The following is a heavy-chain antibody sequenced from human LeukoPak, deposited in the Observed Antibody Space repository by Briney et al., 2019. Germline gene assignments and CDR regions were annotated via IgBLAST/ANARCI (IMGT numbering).Heavy chain of an antibody. V-gene: IGHV3-23*01. CDR1: GFTFSSYA. Sequence: QPGGSLRLSCAASGFTFSSYATSWVRQAPGKGLEWVSAISGRGGSTYYADSVKGRFTISRDNSKSTLYLQMNSLRAEDTAVYYCAKDINYDYGDYVWYFDLWGRGTLVTVSS. D-gene: IGHD4-17*01. J-gene: IGHJ2*01. CDR2: ISGRGGST. CDR3: AKDINYDYGDYVWYFDL.